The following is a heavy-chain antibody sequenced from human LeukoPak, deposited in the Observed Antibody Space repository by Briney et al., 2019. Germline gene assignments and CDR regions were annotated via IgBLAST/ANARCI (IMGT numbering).Heavy chain of an antibody. CDR3: ARDKVAGTNWYFDL. Sequence: SETLSLTCTVSGGSINSYYWSWIRQFPGKGLEWIGYISYSGSTNYNPSLKSRVTISVDTSKNQFSLKLSSVTAADTAVYYCARDKVAGTNWYFDLWGRGTLVTVSS. D-gene: IGHD6-19*01. CDR2: ISYSGST. J-gene: IGHJ2*01. V-gene: IGHV4-59*01. CDR1: GGSINSYY.